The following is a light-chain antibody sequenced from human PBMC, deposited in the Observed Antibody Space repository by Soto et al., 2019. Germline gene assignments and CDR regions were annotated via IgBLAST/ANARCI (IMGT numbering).Light chain of an antibody. CDR3: QQSYSTLLYT. J-gene: IGKJ2*01. V-gene: IGKV1-39*01. Sequence: DIQMTQSPSSLSASVGDRVTITCRARQVISNYLNWYQQKPGKAPNLLIYGATSLQSGVPSRFSGSGSGTDFTLTISSVQPEDFATYYCQQSYSTLLYTCGQGTELEIK. CDR2: GAT. CDR1: QVISNY.